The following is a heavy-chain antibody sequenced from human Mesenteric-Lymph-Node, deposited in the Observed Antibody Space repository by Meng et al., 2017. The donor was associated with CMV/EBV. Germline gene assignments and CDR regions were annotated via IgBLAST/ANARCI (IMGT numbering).Heavy chain of an antibody. CDR3: ARDRVDLVVPTATDAFDI. Sequence: SVKVSCKASGGTFSSYAISWVRQAPGQGLEWMGGIIPILGIANYAQKFQGRVTITADKSTSTAYMDLRSLTSDDTAVYYCARDRVDLVVPTATDAFDIWGQGTMVTVSS. J-gene: IGHJ3*02. V-gene: IGHV1-69*10. CDR2: IIPILGIA. CDR1: GGTFSSYA. D-gene: IGHD1-1*01.